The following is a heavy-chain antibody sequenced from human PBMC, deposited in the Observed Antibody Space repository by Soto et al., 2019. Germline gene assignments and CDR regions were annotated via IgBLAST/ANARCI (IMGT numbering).Heavy chain of an antibody. CDR3: ARDYILYSSSWYGWFDP. D-gene: IGHD6-13*01. CDR2: INHSGST. J-gene: IGHJ5*02. Sequence: SETLSLTCAVYGGSFSGYYWSWIRQPPGKGLEWIGEINHSGSTNYNPSLKSRVTISVDTSKNQFSLKLSSVTAADTAVYYCARDYILYSSSWYGWFDPWGQGTLVTVSS. CDR1: GGSFSGYY. V-gene: IGHV4-34*01.